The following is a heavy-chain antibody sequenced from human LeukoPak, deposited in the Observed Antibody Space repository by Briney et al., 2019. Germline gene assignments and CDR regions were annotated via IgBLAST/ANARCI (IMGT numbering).Heavy chain of an antibody. CDR3: ARDWVNGAGRDYYYYYMDV. Sequence: ASVKVSCKASGYTFTSYGIGWVRQAPGQGLEWMGWISAYNGNTNYAQKLQGRVTMTTDTSTSTAYMELRSLRSDDTAVYYCARDWVNGAGRDYYYYYMDVWGKGTTVTISS. CDR1: GYTFTSYG. J-gene: IGHJ6*03. V-gene: IGHV1-18*01. D-gene: IGHD7-27*01. CDR2: ISAYNGNT.